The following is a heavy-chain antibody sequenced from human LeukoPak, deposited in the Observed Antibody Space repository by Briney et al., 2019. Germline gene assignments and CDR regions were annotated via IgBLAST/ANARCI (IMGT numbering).Heavy chain of an antibody. Sequence: ASVKVSCKASGYTFTSYGISWVRQAPGQGLEWMGWISAYNGNTNYAQKLQGRVTMTTDTSTSTAYMELRSLRSDDTAVYYCAXXXXXXXXWYYLSGYYYYMDVWGKGTTVTVSS. CDR3: AXXXXXXXXWYYLSGYYYYMDV. CDR1: GYTFTSYG. D-gene: IGHD2-8*01. CDR2: ISAYNGNT. J-gene: IGHJ6*03. V-gene: IGHV1-18*01.